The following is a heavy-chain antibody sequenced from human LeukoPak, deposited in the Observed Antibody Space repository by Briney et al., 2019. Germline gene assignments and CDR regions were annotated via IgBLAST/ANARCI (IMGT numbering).Heavy chain of an antibody. V-gene: IGHV4-61*02. CDR1: GGSISSGSYY. Sequence: ASETLSLTCTVSGGSISSGSYYWSWIRQPAGKGLEWIGRIYTSGSTNYNPSLKSRVTISVDRSKNQFSLKLSSVTAADTAVYYCARVKSSSWGVDYWGQGTLVTVSS. D-gene: IGHD6-13*01. J-gene: IGHJ4*02. CDR3: ARVKSSSWGVDY. CDR2: IYTSGST.